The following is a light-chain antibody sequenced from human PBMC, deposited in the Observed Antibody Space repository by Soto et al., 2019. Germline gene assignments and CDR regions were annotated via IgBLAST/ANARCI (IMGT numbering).Light chain of an antibody. J-gene: IGLJ3*02. CDR2: GDF. CDR3: QSYDSSLRVVL. CDR1: SSNIGAGYD. Sequence: QSVLTQPPSVSGAPGQRVTISCTGGSSNIGAGYDVHWYQQFPGTAPKLLIYGDFNRPSGVPDRFSASNSGTSASLAITGLQAEDEADYYCQSYDSSLRVVLFGGGTQLTVL. V-gene: IGLV1-40*01.